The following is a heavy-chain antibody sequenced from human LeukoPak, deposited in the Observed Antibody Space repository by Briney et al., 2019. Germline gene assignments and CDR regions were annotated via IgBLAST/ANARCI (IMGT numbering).Heavy chain of an antibody. CDR2: IYYSGST. J-gene: IGHJ3*02. V-gene: IGHV4-59*01. Sequence: SETLSLTCTVSGGSISSYYWSWIRQPPGKGLEWIGYIYYSGSTNYNPSLKSRVTISVNTSKNQFSLKLSSVTAADTAVYYCAHTHYCSSTSCRPFDAFDIWGQGTMVTVSS. CDR1: GGSISSYY. D-gene: IGHD2-2*01. CDR3: AHTHYCSSTSCRPFDAFDI.